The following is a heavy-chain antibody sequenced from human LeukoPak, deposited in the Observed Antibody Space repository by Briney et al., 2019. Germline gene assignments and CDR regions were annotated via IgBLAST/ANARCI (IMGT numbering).Heavy chain of an antibody. CDR3: ARVMITIFGVVHWFDP. D-gene: IGHD3-3*01. CDR1: GYTFTSYD. CDR2: MNPNSGNT. J-gene: IGHJ5*02. Sequence: ASVKVSCKASGYTFTSYDINWVRQATRQGLEWMGWMNPNSGNTGYAQEFQGRVTITRNTAISTGYMELSSLRSEDTAVYYCARVMITIFGVVHWFDPWGQGTLVTVSS. V-gene: IGHV1-8*03.